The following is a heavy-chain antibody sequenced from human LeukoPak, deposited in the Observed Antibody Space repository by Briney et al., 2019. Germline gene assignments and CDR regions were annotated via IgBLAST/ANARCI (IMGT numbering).Heavy chain of an antibody. Sequence: GGTLRLSCAGSGFPFSSHGMNWVRQAPGKGLEWVSGISPGGPTYYADSVKGRFTISRDDSKNTLYLQMNSLRAEDTAVYYCATAPKTADIVVVVSFDYWGQGTLVTVSS. J-gene: IGHJ4*02. CDR1: GFPFSSHG. D-gene: IGHD2-15*01. V-gene: IGHV3-23*01. CDR2: ISPGGPT. CDR3: ATAPKTADIVVVVSFDY.